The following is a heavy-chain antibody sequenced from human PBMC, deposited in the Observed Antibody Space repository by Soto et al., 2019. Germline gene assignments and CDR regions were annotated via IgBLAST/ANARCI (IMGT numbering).Heavy chain of an antibody. D-gene: IGHD5-18*01. CDR1: GFTFSSYA. CDR2: ISYDGSNK. V-gene: IGHV3-30-3*01. J-gene: IGHJ6*02. CDR3: ARDYSYGRYYYYGMDV. Sequence: GGSLRLSCAASGFTFSSYAMHWVRQAPGKGLEWVAVISYDGSNKYYADSVKGRFTISRDNSKNTLYLQMNSLRAEDTAVYYCARDYSYGRYYYYGMDVWGQGTTVTVSS.